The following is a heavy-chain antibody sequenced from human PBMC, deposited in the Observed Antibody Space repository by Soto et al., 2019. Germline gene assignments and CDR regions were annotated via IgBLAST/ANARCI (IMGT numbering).Heavy chain of an antibody. D-gene: IGHD5-18*01. CDR3: AGDRLQLWSGNYYFYYGMYV. CDR2: IYHSGST. CDR1: GGSIRSGDYY. Sequence: LSLTCTVSGGSIRSGDYYWSWIRQPPGKGLEWIGNIYHSGSTYYNPSLRSRVSIAVDTSKNRFSLRLSYVTAADTAVYYCAGDRLQLWSGNYYFYYGMYVWGQGTTFTVSS. J-gene: IGHJ6*02. V-gene: IGHV4-30-4*01.